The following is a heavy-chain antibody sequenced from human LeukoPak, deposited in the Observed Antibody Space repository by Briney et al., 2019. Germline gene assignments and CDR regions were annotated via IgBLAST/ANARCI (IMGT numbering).Heavy chain of an antibody. CDR3: ARDSARSPRLSWYFDY. J-gene: IGHJ4*02. D-gene: IGHD2/OR15-2a*01. CDR2: ISSSSSTI. CDR1: GFTFSSYS. V-gene: IGHV3-48*01. Sequence: GGSLRLSCAASGFTFSSYSMNWVRQAPGKGLEWVSYISSSSSTIYYADSVKGRFTISRDNAKNSLYLQMNSLRAEDTAVYYCARDSARSPRLSWYFDYWGQGTLVTVSS.